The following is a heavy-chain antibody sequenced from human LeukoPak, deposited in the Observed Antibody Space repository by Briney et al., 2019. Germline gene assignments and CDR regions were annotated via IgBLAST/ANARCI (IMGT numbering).Heavy chain of an antibody. CDR1: GYTFTSYD. V-gene: IGHV1-8*01. Sequence: PEASVKVSCKASGYTFTSYDINWVRQATGQGLEWMGWMNPNSGNTGYAQKFQGRVTMTRNTSISTAYMELSSLRSEDTAVYYCVYFDWPHGGFDYWGQGTLVTVSS. D-gene: IGHD3-9*01. CDR3: VYFDWPHGGFDY. CDR2: MNPNSGNT. J-gene: IGHJ4*02.